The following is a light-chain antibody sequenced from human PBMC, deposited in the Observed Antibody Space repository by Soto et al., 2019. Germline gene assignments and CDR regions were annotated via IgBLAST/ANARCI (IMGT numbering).Light chain of an antibody. V-gene: IGLV2-14*03. CDR3: SSYTKRGTFYV. CDR2: DVT. J-gene: IGLJ1*01. CDR1: SGDIGGYKF. Sequence: QSVLTQPASVSGSPGQSITISCTGTSGDIGGYKFVSWYQQHAGKAPKLILYDVTSRPSGISDRFSGSKSGNSASLTISGLQAEDEADYFCSSYTKRGTFYVFGAGTK.